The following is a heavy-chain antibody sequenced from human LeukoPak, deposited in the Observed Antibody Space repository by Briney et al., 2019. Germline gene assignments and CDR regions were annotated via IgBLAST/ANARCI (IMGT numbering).Heavy chain of an antibody. V-gene: IGHV1-69*06. CDR2: IISVFGTA. Sequence: SVKVSCKASGGSISSYGISWVRQAPGQGLEWMGRIISVFGTANYAQKFQDRVTITADIASNAAYMELTSLTSEDTAVYFCAKQGEIRQDYYMDVWGNGTTVTVSS. CDR3: AKQGEIRQDYYMDV. J-gene: IGHJ6*03. D-gene: IGHD1/OR15-1a*01. CDR1: GGSISSYG.